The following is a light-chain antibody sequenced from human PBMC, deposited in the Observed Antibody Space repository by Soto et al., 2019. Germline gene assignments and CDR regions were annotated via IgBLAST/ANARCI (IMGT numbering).Light chain of an antibody. J-gene: IGKJ1*01. V-gene: IGKV3-15*01. CDR1: QSVSTN. Sequence: EIVMTQSPATLSVSPGERATLSCRASQSVSTNLAWYQQTPGQAPRLLIFGASARATGIPARFSGSGSGTEFPLTISGLQSEDFAVYYCQQYNNWLGTFGQGTKVEIK. CDR3: QQYNNWLGT. CDR2: GAS.